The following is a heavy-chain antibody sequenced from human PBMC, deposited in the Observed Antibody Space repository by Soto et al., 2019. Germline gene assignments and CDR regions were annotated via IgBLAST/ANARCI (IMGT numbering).Heavy chain of an antibody. J-gene: IGHJ6*02. CDR2: IYYTGST. CDR3: ARDEEVNYADYGGSDHYYGMDV. D-gene: IGHD4-17*01. CDR1: GGSISSGGYY. Sequence: TLSLTCTVSGGSISSGGYYWRWIRQHPGKGLEWIGYIYYTGSTHYNPSLKSRVTISVDTSKNQFSLKLTSVTAADTAVYYCARDEEVNYADYGGSDHYYGMDVWGQGTTVTVS. V-gene: IGHV4-31*02.